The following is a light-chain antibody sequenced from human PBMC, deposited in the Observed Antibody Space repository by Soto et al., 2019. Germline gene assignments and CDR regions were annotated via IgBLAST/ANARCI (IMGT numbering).Light chain of an antibody. Sequence: EIVLTQSPGTLSLSPGDRATLSCRASQSVSSTFLAWYQQKPGQAPRVVIYGASTRATGIPDRFSGSGSGKDFTLTISRLEPEDFAVYYCQQYERSRTFGQGTKVEMK. J-gene: IGKJ1*01. CDR2: GAS. CDR1: QSVSSTF. CDR3: QQYERSRT. V-gene: IGKV3-20*01.